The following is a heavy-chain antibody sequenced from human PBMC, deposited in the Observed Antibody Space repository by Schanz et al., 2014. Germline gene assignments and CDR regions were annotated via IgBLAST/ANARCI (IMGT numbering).Heavy chain of an antibody. CDR3: ARDRLECGAECYSVEVFEI. Sequence: VQLVQSGAEVKKPGSSVKVSCKASGGTFSTYTISWVRQAPGQGLEWMGRIIPILGIANYAQKFQGRVTITADKSTFTAYMDVSSLRSEDTAVYYCARDRLECGAECYSVEVFEIWGQGTLVIVSS. D-gene: IGHD2-21*01. V-gene: IGHV1-69*08. J-gene: IGHJ4*02. CDR1: GGTFSTYT. CDR2: IIPILGIA.